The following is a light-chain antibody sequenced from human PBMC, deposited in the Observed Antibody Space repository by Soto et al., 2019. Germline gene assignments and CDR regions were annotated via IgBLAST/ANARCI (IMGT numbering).Light chain of an antibody. CDR2: SNN. CDR1: SSNIGSNT. J-gene: IGLJ1*01. Sequence: QSVLTQPPSASGTPGQRVTISCSGSSSNIGSNTVNWYQQLPGTAPKLLSYSNNQRPSGVPDRFSGSKSGTSASLAISWLQSEDEADYYCAAWGDSLNGYVFGTGTKLTVL. V-gene: IGLV1-44*01. CDR3: AAWGDSLNGYV.